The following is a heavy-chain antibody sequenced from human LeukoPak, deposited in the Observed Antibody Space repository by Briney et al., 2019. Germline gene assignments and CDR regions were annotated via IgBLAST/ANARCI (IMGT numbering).Heavy chain of an antibody. CDR3: ARAVSIAARLQTIFDH. Sequence: PSETLSLTCTVSGGSISSYYWSWIRQPPGKGLEWIGTFYHGGSIYYNPSLKSRVTISVDTSKNQFSLNPTSVTAADTAVYYCARAVSIAARLQTIFDHWGQGTLVTVSS. CDR1: GGSISSYY. J-gene: IGHJ4*02. V-gene: IGHV4-59*04. CDR2: FYHGGSI. D-gene: IGHD6-6*01.